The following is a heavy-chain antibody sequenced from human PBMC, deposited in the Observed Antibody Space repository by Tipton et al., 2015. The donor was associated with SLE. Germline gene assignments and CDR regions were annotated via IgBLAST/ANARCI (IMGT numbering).Heavy chain of an antibody. J-gene: IGHJ4*02. CDR2: ISWDGDST. D-gene: IGHD3-9*01. CDR3: AKSEAGHYDILTGYYFPLDY. V-gene: IGHV3-43*01. Sequence: SLRLSCAASGFTFDDYTMHWVRQAPGKGLEWVSLISWDGDSTYYADSVKGRFTISRDKSKNSLYLQMNSLRTEDTALYYCAKSEAGHYDILTGYYFPLDYWGQGTLVTVSS. CDR1: GFTFDDYT.